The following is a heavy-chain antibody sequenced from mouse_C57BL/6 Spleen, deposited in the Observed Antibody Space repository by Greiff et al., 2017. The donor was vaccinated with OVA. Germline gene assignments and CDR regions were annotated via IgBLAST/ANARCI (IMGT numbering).Heavy chain of an antibody. CDR2: ISSGSSTI. Sequence: EVQGVESGGGLVKPGGSLKLSCAASGFTFSDYGMHWVRQAPEKGLEWVVYISSGSSTIYYADTVKGRFTISRDNAKNTLFLQMTSLRSEDTAMYYCARNYYGREFAYWGQGTLVTVSA. V-gene: IGHV5-17*01. D-gene: IGHD1-1*01. CDR3: ARNYYGREFAY. CDR1: GFTFSDYG. J-gene: IGHJ3*01.